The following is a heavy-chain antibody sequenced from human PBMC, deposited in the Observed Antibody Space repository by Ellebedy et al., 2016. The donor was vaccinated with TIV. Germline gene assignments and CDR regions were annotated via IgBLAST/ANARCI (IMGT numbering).Heavy chain of an antibody. D-gene: IGHD6-6*01. CDR3: ASWEVAARPGYYYYYGMDV. Sequence: ASVKVSXXVSGYTLTELSMHWVRQAPGKGLEWMGGFDPEDGETIYAQKFQGRVTMTEDTSTDTAYMELSSLRSEDTAVYYCASWEVAARPGYYYYYGMDVWGQGTTVTVSS. CDR1: GYTLTELS. CDR2: FDPEDGET. J-gene: IGHJ6*02. V-gene: IGHV1-24*01.